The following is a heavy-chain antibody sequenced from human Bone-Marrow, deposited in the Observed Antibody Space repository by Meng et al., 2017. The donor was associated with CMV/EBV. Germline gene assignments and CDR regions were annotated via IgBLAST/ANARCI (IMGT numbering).Heavy chain of an antibody. CDR1: GFTFSSYA. Sequence: GGSLRLPFAALGFTFSSYAMHWVRQAPGKGLEGVAVISYDGSNKYYADSVKGRFTISRDNSTTTLYLQMNSLRAEDTAVYYCASTRGIAATGAFEAFDIWGQGTMVTVSS. V-gene: IGHV3-30-3*01. CDR3: ASTRGIAATGAFEAFDI. CDR2: ISYDGSNK. J-gene: IGHJ3*02. D-gene: IGHD6-13*01.